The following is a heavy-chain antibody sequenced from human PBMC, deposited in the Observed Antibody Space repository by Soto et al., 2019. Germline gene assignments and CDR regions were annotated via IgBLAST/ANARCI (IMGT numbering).Heavy chain of an antibody. CDR1: GVTFSSYG. V-gene: IGHV3-33*01. D-gene: IGHD3-22*01. CDR3: ARGDSSGYYPYYFDY. CDR2: IWYDGSNK. J-gene: IGHJ4*02. Sequence: GGSLRLSCAASGVTFSSYGMHWVRQAPGKGLEWVAVIWYDGSNKYYADSVKGRFTISRDNSKNTLYLQMNSLRAEDTAVYYCARGDSSGYYPYYFDYWGQGTLVTVSS.